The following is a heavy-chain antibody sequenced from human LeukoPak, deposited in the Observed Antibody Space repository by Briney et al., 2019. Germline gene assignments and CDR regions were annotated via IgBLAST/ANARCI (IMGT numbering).Heavy chain of an antibody. J-gene: IGHJ4*02. D-gene: IGHD3/OR15-3a*01. CDR3: AKGWTGYHPPYYFDY. CDR2: ISGSGGST. V-gene: IGHV3-23*01. Sequence: GGSLRLSCAASGFTFSNYAMSWVRQAPGKGLEWVSAISGSGGSTYYTDSVKGRFTISRDNSKNTLYLQMNSLRAEDTAVYYCAKGWTGYHPPYYFDYWGQGTLVTVSS. CDR1: GFTFSNYA.